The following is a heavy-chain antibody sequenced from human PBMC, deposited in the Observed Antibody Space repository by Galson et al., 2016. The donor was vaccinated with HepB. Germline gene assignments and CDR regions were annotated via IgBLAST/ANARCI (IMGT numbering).Heavy chain of an antibody. J-gene: IGHJ6*04. CDR1: GTPIGSFH. D-gene: IGHD1-1*01. V-gene: IGHV4-59*01. Sequence: LSLTCTVTGTPIGSFHWSWIRQPPGKGLEWIGYISYSGSTDYSPSLKSRVTISADTSKNQFSLNLTSVTVADTAVYYCARDHNWHPRGDYYGLDVWGKGTPVIVSS. CDR3: ARDHNWHPRGDYYGLDV. CDR2: ISYSGST.